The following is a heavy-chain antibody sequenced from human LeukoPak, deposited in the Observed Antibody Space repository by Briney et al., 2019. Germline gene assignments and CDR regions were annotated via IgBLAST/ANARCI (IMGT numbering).Heavy chain of an antibody. CDR2: IKQDGSEK. V-gene: IGHV3-7*01. CDR1: GFTFSSYW. CDR3: ARIAADYYYYYMDV. Sequence: GGSLRLSCAASGFTFSSYWMSWVRQAPGKGLEWVANIKQDGSEKYVDSVKGRFTISRDNAKNSLYLQMNSLRAEDTAVYYCARIAADYYYYYMDVWGKGTTVTVSS. J-gene: IGHJ6*03.